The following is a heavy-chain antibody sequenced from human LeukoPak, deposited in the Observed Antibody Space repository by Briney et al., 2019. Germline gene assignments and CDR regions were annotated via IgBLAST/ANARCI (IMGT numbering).Heavy chain of an antibody. J-gene: IGHJ3*02. CDR2: IYYSGST. D-gene: IGHD3-3*01. CDR3: ARDPLWGLEEWGGAFDI. V-gene: IGHV4-39*07. Sequence: SETLSLTCTVSGGSISSSSYYWGWIRQPPGKGLEWIGSIYYSGSTYYNPSLKSRVTISVDTSKNQFSLKLSSVTAADTAVYYCARDPLWGLEEWGGAFDIWGQGTMVTVSS. CDR1: GGSISSSSYY.